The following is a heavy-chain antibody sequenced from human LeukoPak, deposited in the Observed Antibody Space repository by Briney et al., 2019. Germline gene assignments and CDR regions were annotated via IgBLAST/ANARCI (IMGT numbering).Heavy chain of an antibody. V-gene: IGHV4-4*07. CDR3: ARVAAAGTTYYFDY. J-gene: IGHJ4*02. CDR1: GGSISSYC. Sequence: SETLSLTCTVSGGSISSYCWSWIRQPAGKGLEWIGRIYTSGSTNYNPSLKSRVTMSVDTSKNQFSLKLSSVTAADTAVYYCARVAAAGTTYYFDYWGQGTLVTVSS. D-gene: IGHD6-13*01. CDR2: IYTSGST.